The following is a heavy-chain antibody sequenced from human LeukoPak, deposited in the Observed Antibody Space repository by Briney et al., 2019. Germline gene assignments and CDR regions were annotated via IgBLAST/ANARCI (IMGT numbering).Heavy chain of an antibody. CDR2: ISSSSSYI. J-gene: IGHJ4*02. D-gene: IGHD5-18*01. Sequence: PGGSLRLSCAASGFTFSSYSMNWVRQAPGKGLEWVSSISSSSSYIYYADSVKGRFTISRDNAKNSLYLQMNSLRAEDTAVYYCARTGYSYGYPFDYWVQGTLVSVSS. V-gene: IGHV3-21*01. CDR3: ARTGYSYGYPFDY. CDR1: GFTFSSYS.